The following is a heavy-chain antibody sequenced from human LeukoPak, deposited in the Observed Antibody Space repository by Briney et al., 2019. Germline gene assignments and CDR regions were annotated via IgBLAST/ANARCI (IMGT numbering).Heavy chain of an antibody. Sequence: GGSLRLSCAAFGFTFSSYAMNWVRQAPGKGLEWISYISPGGGDTIYYADSVKGRFTISRDNAKNSVYLQMKRLRGEDTAVYYCARKTFGTVYFDYWRQGNLVTVCS. CDR2: ISPGGGDTI. J-gene: IGHJ4*02. CDR1: GFTFSSYA. V-gene: IGHV3-48*03. CDR3: ARKTFGTVYFDY. D-gene: IGHD1-1*01.